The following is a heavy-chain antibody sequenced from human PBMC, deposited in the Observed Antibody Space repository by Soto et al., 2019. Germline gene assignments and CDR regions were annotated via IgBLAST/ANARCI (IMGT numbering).Heavy chain of an antibody. D-gene: IGHD6-13*01. CDR2: INAGNGNT. CDR3: AKSEQLVIDY. V-gene: IGHV1-3*01. J-gene: IGHJ4*02. Sequence: ASVKVSCKASGYTFTTYPIHWVRQAPGQRLEWMGWINAGNGNTKYSQKFQGRVTMTRDTSANIAYMELSSLRFEDTAVYYCAKSEQLVIDYWGQGALVTV. CDR1: GYTFTTYP.